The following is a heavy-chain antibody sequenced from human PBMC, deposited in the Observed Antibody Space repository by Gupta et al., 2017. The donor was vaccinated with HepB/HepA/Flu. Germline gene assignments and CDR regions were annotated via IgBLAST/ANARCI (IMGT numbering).Heavy chain of an antibody. V-gene: IGHV3-48*03. Sequence: EVPLVESGGGLVQPGGSLRLSCAAFGFTSSSYAMNWVLQAPGKGLEWVSYISSSGSTIYYADSVKGRFTISRDNAKNSLYLQMNSLRAEDTAVYYCARAGHRYDSSGYYYGDLDYWGQGTLVTVSS. D-gene: IGHD3-22*01. J-gene: IGHJ4*02. CDR2: ISSSGSTI. CDR1: GFTSSSYA. CDR3: ARAGHRYDSSGYYYGDLDY.